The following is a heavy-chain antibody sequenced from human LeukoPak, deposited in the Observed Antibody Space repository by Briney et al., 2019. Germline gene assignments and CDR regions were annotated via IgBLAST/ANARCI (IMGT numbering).Heavy chain of an antibody. D-gene: IGHD3-3*01. CDR2: INPNSGGT. V-gene: IGHV1-2*02. CDR3: ARGMILYYDFWSGYPSPIDY. CDR1: GYTFTGYY. Sequence: ASVKVSCKASGYTFTGYYMHWVRQAPGQGLEWMGWINPNSGGTNYAQKFQGRVTMTRDTSISTAYMELSRLRSDDTAVYYCARGMILYYDFWSGYPSPIDYWGQGTLVTVSS. J-gene: IGHJ4*02.